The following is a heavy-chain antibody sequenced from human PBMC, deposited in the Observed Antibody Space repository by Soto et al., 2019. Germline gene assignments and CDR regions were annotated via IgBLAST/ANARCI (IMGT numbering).Heavy chain of an antibody. CDR1: GGTFSRYT. J-gene: IGHJ4*02. V-gene: IGHV1-69*01. D-gene: IGHD1-1*01. CDR3: AQDANGTSLAY. Sequence: QVQLVQSGAEVKKPGSSVKVSCKASGGTFSRYTISWVRQAPGQGLEWMGGIIPIFGAAKYAQKFQDIVTVTADESTSTAYMELSSLRSENTALDYGAQDANGTSLAYWGQGTLVTVYS. CDR2: IIPIFGAA.